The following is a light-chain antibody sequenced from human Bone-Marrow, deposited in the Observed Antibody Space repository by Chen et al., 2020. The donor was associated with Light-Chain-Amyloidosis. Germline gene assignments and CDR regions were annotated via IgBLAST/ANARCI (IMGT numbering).Light chain of an antibody. J-gene: IGLJ2*01. CDR3: QSADSSGTYEVI. V-gene: IGLV3-25*03. CDR2: RDT. Sequence: SYALTQPPPVSVSPGQTARITCSGDDLPTKYAYWYQQKPGQAPVLVIHRDTERPSGISERFSGSSSGTTATLTISGGQAEDEADYHCQSADSSGTYEVIFGGGTKLTVL. CDR1: DLPTKY.